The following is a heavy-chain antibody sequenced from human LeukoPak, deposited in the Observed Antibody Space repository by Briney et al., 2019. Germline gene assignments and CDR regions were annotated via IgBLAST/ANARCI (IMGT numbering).Heavy chain of an antibody. CDR1: GFTVSNNY. Sequence: GGSLRLSCAASGFTVSNNYMNWVRQAPGKGLEWVSVIYSGGSTSYADSVKGRFTISRDNSRNTVSLQMNTLKAEDTAIYYCARVSRGGITASWFDPWGQGTLVTVSS. D-gene: IGHD6-13*01. CDR2: IYSGGST. J-gene: IGHJ5*02. V-gene: IGHV3-66*01. CDR3: ARVSRGGITASWFDP.